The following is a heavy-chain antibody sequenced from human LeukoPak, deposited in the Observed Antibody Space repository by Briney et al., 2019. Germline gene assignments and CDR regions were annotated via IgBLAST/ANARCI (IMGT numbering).Heavy chain of an antibody. J-gene: IGHJ5*02. CDR1: GGSLISYY. CDR3: ARGGRGSSSWYRFDP. V-gene: IGHV4-4*07. Sequence: SDTLSLTYTVSGGSLISYYWSWIRQPAGKGREWIGRIYTSGSTNYNPSLKSRVTMSVDTSKNQFSLTLSSVTAADTAVYYCARGGRGSSSWYRFDPWGQGTLVTVSS. CDR2: IYTSGST. D-gene: IGHD6-13*01.